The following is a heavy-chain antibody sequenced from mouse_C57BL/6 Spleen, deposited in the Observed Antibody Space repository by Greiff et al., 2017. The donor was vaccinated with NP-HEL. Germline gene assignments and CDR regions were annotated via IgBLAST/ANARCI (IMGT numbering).Heavy chain of an antibody. D-gene: IGHD2-4*01. CDR2: ISNLAYSI. CDR1: GFTFSDYG. Sequence: EVQLVESGGGLVQPGGSLKLSCAASGFTFSDYGMAWVRQAPRKGPEWVAFISNLAYSIYYADTVTGRFTISRENAKNTLYLEMSSLRSEDTAMYYCARVEALYDYDVGFAYWGQGTLVTVSA. J-gene: IGHJ3*01. V-gene: IGHV5-15*01. CDR3: ARVEALYDYDVGFAY.